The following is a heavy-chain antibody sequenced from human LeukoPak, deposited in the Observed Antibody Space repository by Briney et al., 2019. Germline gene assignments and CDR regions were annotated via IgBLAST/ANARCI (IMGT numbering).Heavy chain of an antibody. CDR1: GYSFNDYY. CDR2: INPNSGRT. J-gene: IGHJ4*02. V-gene: IGHV1-2*02. D-gene: IGHD3-9*01. CDR3: ARDSSDILTGYYHF. Sequence: GASVKVSCKTSGYSFNDYYLHWVRQAPGQGLEWMGWINPNSGRTHYAPKFQGRVTLTTDTSITTAYMELSSLISGDTALYYCARDSSDILTGYYHFWGRGTLVTVSS.